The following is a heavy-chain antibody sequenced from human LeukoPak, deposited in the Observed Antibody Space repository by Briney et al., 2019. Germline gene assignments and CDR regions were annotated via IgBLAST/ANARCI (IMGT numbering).Heavy chain of an antibody. Sequence: ASVKVSCKASGGTFSSYAISWVRQAPGQGLEWMGRIIPIFGIANYAQKFQGRVTITADKSTSTAYMELSSLRSEDTAVYYRANYYDSSGHRHWGQGTLVTVSS. J-gene: IGHJ4*02. CDR1: GGTFSSYA. CDR2: IIPIFGIA. V-gene: IGHV1-69*04. CDR3: ANYYDSSGHRH. D-gene: IGHD3-22*01.